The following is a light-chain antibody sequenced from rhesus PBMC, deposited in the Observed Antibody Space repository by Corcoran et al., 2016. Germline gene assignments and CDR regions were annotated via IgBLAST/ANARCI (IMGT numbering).Light chain of an antibody. CDR3: LQYSGSPYS. CDR2: MSS. V-gene: IGKV1-22*01. CDR1: QSINHS. J-gene: IGKJ2*01. Sequence: DIQMTQSPSSLSASVGDTVPITCRARQSINHSLDWHQQNPGKVPRLFINMSSTLQGGVPSRFSGSGSGTDFTLTISGLQPEDFATYYCLQYSGSPYSFGQGTKVEIK.